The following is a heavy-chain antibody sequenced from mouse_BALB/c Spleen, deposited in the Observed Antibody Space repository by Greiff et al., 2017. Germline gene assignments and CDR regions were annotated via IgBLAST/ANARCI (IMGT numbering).Heavy chain of an antibody. J-gene: IGHJ4*01. CDR3: ARADGNYGDYAMDY. Sequence: EVKVVESGGGLVKPGGSLKLSCAASGFTFSSYGMSWVRQTPDKRQELVATINSNGGSTYYPDSVKGRFTISRDNAKNTLYLQMSSLKSEDTAMYYCARADGNYGDYAMDYWGQGTSVTVSS. D-gene: IGHD2-1*01. V-gene: IGHV5-6-3*01. CDR1: GFTFSSYG. CDR2: INSNGGST.